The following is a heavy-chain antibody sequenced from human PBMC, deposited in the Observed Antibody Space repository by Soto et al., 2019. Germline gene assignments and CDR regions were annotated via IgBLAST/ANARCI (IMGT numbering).Heavy chain of an antibody. V-gene: IGHV3-7*01. Sequence: EVQLVESGGSLVQPGGSLRLSCAASGFTFSSFWMSWVRQAPGKGLECVANIKQDGSEKYYVDSVRGRFSISRDNAKNSLFLQMNSLRAEDTAVYYCARRPYGDYGDYFDYWGQGTLVTVSS. J-gene: IGHJ4*02. CDR1: GFTFSSFW. D-gene: IGHD4-17*01. CDR3: ARRPYGDYGDYFDY. CDR2: IKQDGSEK.